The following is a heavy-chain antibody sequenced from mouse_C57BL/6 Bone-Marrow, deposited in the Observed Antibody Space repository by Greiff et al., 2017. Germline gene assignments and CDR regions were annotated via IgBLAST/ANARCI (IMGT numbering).Heavy chain of an antibody. Sequence: VQLQQSGAELVMPGASVKLSCKASGYTFTSYWMHWVKQRPGQGLEWIGEIDPSDSYTNYNQKFKGKSTLTVDKSSSTAYMQLSSLTSEDSAVYYCARFYDGYYGYWGQGTTLTVSS. J-gene: IGHJ2*01. V-gene: IGHV1-69*01. CDR2: IDPSDSYT. CDR1: GYTFTSYW. CDR3: ARFYDGYYGY. D-gene: IGHD2-3*01.